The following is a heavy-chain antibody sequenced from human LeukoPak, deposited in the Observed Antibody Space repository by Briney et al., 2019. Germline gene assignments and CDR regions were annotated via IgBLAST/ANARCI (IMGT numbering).Heavy chain of an antibody. Sequence: ASVKVSCKASGYTFTSYAINWVRQAPGQGLEWMGWINTSTGNPTYAQGFTGRFVFSLGTSVSTAYLQISSLKADDTAVYYCARDQFRDYFRGADYWGQGTLVTVSS. CDR2: INTSTGNP. CDR1: GYTFTSYA. CDR3: ARDQFRDYFRGADY. V-gene: IGHV7-4-1*02. J-gene: IGHJ4*02. D-gene: IGHD3-16*01.